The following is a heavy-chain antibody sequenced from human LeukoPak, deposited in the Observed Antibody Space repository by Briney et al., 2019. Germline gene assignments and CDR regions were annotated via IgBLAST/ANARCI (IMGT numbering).Heavy chain of an antibody. Sequence: ASETLSLTCAVYGGSFSGYYWSWIRQPPGKGLEWIGEINHSGSTNYNPSLKSRVTISLDTSKNQFSLKLTSVTAADTAVYYCAGHHPRNTVDFWGQGTLVTVSS. J-gene: IGHJ4*02. CDR1: GGSFSGYY. CDR2: INHSGST. V-gene: IGHV4-34*01. D-gene: IGHD2/OR15-2a*01. CDR3: AGHHPRNTVDF.